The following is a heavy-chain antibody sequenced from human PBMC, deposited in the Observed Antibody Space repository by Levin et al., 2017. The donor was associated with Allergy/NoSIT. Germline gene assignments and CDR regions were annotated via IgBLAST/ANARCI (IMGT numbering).Heavy chain of an antibody. CDR2: IYYSGST. Sequence: KPSETLSLTCTVSGGSISSSSYYWGWIRQPPGKGLEWIGSIYYSGSTYYNPSLKSRVTISVDTSKNQFSLKLSSVTAADTAVYYCARHREYSSSWFLASWFDPWGQGTLVTVSS. V-gene: IGHV4-39*01. CDR3: ARHREYSSSWFLASWFDP. D-gene: IGHD6-13*01. CDR1: GGSISSSSYY. J-gene: IGHJ5*02.